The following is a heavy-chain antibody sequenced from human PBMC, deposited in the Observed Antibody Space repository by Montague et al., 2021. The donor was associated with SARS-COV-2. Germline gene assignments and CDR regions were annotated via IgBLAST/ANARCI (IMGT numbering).Heavy chain of an antibody. CDR3: AKQRSYYENGFDA. D-gene: IGHD3-3*01. Sequence: TLSLTCTLPCAAIRRRVDYSTVISQPPGKGLKWFCYISYRGSTYYSPSLQSRVAMSGDTSKNQFSLKVTSVTAADTAMYYCAKQRSYYENGFDAWGQGTLVTVSS. CDR2: ISYRGST. V-gene: IGHV4-30-4*08. CDR1: CAAIRRRVDY. J-gene: IGHJ5*02.